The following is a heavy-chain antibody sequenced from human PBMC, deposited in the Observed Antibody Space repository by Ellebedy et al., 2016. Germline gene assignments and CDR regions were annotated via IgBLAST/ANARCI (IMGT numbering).Heavy chain of an antibody. CDR3: ARELGVLDH. CDR1: GDSVSSESHY. Sequence: SETLSLTCTVSGDSVSSESHYWSWIRQSPGKGLEWLAYIYHTGDTKYNPSLQSRITISLDTSKNQFSLKVRSVTAADTAMYYCARELGVLDHWGQGILVTVSS. J-gene: IGHJ4*02. CDR2: IYHTGDT. D-gene: IGHD3-10*01. V-gene: IGHV4-61*01.